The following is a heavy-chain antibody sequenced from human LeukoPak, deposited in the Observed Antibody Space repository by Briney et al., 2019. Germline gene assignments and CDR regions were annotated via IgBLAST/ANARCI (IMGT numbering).Heavy chain of an antibody. CDR1: GFTFSSYG. CDR3: AKGYYYDSSGYYYRSPDFDY. CDR2: IRYDGINK. V-gene: IGHV3-30*02. J-gene: IGHJ4*02. D-gene: IGHD3-22*01. Sequence: GGSLRLSCAASGFTFSSYGMHWVRQAPGKGLEWVVFIRYDGINKYYAGSVKGRFTISRDNSKNTLYLQMNSLRAEDTAVYYCAKGYYYDSSGYYYRSPDFDYWGQGTLVTVSS.